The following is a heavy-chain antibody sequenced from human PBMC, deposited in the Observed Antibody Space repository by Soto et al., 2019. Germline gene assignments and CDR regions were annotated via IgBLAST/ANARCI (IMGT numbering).Heavy chain of an antibody. J-gene: IGHJ3*01. CDR2: IYPGDSDT. D-gene: IGHD4-4*01. Sequence: GEALKISCKGSGCSFTTYWIGWVRQMPGKGLEWMGIIYPGDSDTRYSPSFQGQVTISADKSISTAYLQWSSLKASDTAMYYCARLGRYSNYELSDPFDFCGQGTTV. CDR3: ARLGRYSNYELSDPFDF. CDR1: GCSFTTYW. V-gene: IGHV5-51*01.